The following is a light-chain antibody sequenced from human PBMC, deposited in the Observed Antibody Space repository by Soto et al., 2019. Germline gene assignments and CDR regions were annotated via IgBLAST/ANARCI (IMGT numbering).Light chain of an antibody. CDR2: GAS. J-gene: IGKJ2*01. Sequence: EIVLTQSPGTLSLSPGERATLSCRGSQSVSSSYLAWYQQKPGQAPRLLIYGASSRATGIPDRFSGSGSGTDFTLTISILEPEDFAVYYCQQYGSSPYTFGQGTKLEIK. CDR1: QSVSSSY. V-gene: IGKV3-20*01. CDR3: QQYGSSPYT.